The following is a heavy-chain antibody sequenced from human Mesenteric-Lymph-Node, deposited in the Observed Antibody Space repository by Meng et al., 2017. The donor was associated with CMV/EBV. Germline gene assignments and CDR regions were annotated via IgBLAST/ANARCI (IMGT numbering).Heavy chain of an antibody. Sequence: ETLSLTCAASRFTFDDYGMYWVRQAPGKGLEWVSGINWNGERTQYADSVKGRFTISRDNAKSSLHLQMNSLRAEDTAVYYCARDSSSGYYYGMDVWGQGTTVTVSS. CDR3: ARDSSSGYYYGMDV. V-gene: IGHV3-20*04. CDR2: INWNGERT. J-gene: IGHJ6*02. D-gene: IGHD3-22*01. CDR1: RFTFDDYG.